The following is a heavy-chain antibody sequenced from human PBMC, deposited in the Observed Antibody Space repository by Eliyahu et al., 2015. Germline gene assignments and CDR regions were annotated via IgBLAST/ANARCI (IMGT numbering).Heavy chain of an antibody. Sequence: QVQLVQSGAEVKRPGASVKVSXKASXYTFTSRYIHWVRQAPGQGLEYLGIINPNGGSTFYTQKFEDRVTMTRDTSTSTVYLELSSLRFEDTAVYFCAKDVGDRVAFDYWGQGTLVTVSS. V-gene: IGHV1-46*01. CDR3: AKDVGDRVAFDY. J-gene: IGHJ4*02. CDR2: INPNGGST. CDR1: XYTFTSRY. D-gene: IGHD5-12*01.